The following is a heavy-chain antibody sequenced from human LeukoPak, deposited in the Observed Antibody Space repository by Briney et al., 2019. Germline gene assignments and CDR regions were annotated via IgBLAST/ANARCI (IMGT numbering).Heavy chain of an antibody. V-gene: IGHV4-59*12. CDR2: IYYSGST. CDR3: ARVSTAAVIDY. J-gene: IGHJ4*02. CDR1: GGSISSYY. D-gene: IGHD6-13*01. Sequence: PSETLSLTCTVSGGSISSYYWSWIRQPPGKGLEWIGYIYYSGSTYYNPSLKSRVTISVDTSKNQFSLKLSSVTAADTAVYYCARVSTAAVIDYWGQGTLITVSS.